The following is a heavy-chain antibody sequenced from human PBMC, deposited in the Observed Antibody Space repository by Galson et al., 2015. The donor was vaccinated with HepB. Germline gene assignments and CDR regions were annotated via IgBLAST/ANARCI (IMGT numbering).Heavy chain of an antibody. J-gene: IGHJ4*02. D-gene: IGHD6-13*01. CDR1: GFTVSSNY. CDR2: IYSGGST. CDR3: ARVAFSSWYRYFDY. Sequence: SLRLSCAASGFTVSSNYMSWVRQAPGKGLEWVSVIYSGGSTYYADSVKGRFTISRDNSKNTLYLQMNSLRAEDRAVYYCARVAFSSWYRYFDYWGQGTLVTVSS. V-gene: IGHV3-66*02.